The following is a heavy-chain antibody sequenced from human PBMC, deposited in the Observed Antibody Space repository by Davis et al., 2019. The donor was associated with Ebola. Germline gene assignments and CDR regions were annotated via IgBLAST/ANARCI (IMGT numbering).Heavy chain of an antibody. J-gene: IGHJ6*02. D-gene: IGHD6-19*01. CDR2: ISSAIVST. CDR3: AKDLGQWLVLVQHYGMDV. V-gene: IGHV3-48*01. Sequence: PGGSLRLSCTASGFTFSIYSMNWVRQVPGKGLEWISYISSAIVSTYYTDSVKGRFTISRDNSKNTLYLQMNSLRAEDTAVYYCAKDLGQWLVLVQHYGMDVWGQGTTVTVSS. CDR1: GFTFSIYS.